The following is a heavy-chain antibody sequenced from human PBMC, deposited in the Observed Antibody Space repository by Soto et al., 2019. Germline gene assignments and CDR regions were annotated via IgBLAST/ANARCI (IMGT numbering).Heavy chain of an antibody. CDR2: NNPNSGAT. CDR1: GYTFTDSY. Sequence: ASVKVSCKASGYTFTDSYLYSVRQAPGQGLEWMGWNNPNSGATNYAQKLQGRVTMTTDTSTSTAYMELRSLRSDDTAVYYCARITPRGDDAFDIWGQGTMVTVSS. J-gene: IGHJ3*02. V-gene: IGHV1-2*02. D-gene: IGHD3-16*01. CDR3: ARITPRGDDAFDI.